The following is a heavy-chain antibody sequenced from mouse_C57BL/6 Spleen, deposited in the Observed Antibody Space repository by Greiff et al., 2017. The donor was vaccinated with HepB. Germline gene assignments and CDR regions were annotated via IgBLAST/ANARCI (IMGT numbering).Heavy chain of an antibody. CDR2: IDPSDSYT. Sequence: QVQLQQPGAELVMPGASVKLSCKASGYTFTSYWMHWVKQRPGQGLEWIGEIDPSDSYTNYNQKFKGKSTLTVDKSSSTAYMQLSSLTSEDSAVYYCAREGTGYGSSPLAYWGQGTLVTVSA. CDR3: AREGTGYGSSPLAY. D-gene: IGHD1-1*01. V-gene: IGHV1-69*01. J-gene: IGHJ3*01. CDR1: GYTFTSYW.